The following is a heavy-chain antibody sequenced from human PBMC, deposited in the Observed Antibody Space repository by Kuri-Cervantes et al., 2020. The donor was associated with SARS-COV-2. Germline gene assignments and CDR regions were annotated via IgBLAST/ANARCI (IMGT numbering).Heavy chain of an antibody. D-gene: IGHD6-13*01. Sequence: GGSLRLSCAASGFTFSDYYMSWIRQAPGKGLEWVALISYDGSNKFYADSVKGRFTISRDNSKNTLYLQMNSLRAEDTAVYYCAKLIIAAAGTEGPGYWGQGTLVTVSS. V-gene: IGHV3-30*18. CDR3: AKLIIAAAGTEGPGY. CDR1: GFTFSDYY. J-gene: IGHJ4*02. CDR2: ISYDGSNK.